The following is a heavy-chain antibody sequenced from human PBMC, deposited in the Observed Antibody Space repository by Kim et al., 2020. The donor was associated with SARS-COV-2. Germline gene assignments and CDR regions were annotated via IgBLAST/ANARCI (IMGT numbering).Heavy chain of an antibody. CDR3: AREGHEGGYLT. V-gene: IGHV1-3*01. CDR2: NT. D-gene: IGHD3-22*01. J-gene: IGHJ3*01. Sequence: NTRYSQKVQGRLTITRDTSASTAYMELNSLRSEDTAVYYCAREGHEGGYLTWGQGTMVTVSS.